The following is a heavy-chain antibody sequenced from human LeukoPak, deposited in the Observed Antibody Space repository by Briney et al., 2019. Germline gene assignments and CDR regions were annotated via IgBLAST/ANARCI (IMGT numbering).Heavy chain of an antibody. D-gene: IGHD6-13*01. CDR1: GFTVSSNY. CDR2: IYSGGST. CDR3: ARDADSSSWDDVFDI. J-gene: IGHJ3*02. Sequence: PGGSLRLSCAASGFTVSSNYMSWVRQAPGKGLEWVSVIYSGGSTYYADSVKGRFTISRDNSKNTLYLQMNSLRAEDTAVYCARDADSSSWDDVFDIWGQGTMVTVSS. V-gene: IGHV3-53*05.